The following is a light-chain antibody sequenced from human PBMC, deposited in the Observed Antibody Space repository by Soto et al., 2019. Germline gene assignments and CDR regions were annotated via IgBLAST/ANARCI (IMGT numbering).Light chain of an antibody. J-gene: IGKJ1*01. CDR1: QNIDIN. CDR3: QQYGGSPVT. CDR2: GAS. V-gene: IGKV3-20*01. Sequence: EIVLTQSPGTLSSSPEERGTLSCRASQNIDINLVWYQQKPGQAPRLLIYGASSRATGIPDRFTGSGSGTDFTLTINRLEPEDFAVYYCQQYGGSPVTFGQRTNVDI.